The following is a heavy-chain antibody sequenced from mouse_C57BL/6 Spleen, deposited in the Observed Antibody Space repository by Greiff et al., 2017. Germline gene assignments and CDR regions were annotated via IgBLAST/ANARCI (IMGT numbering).Heavy chain of an antibody. J-gene: IGHJ4*01. Sequence: VQLQQSGAELVRPGASVKMSCKASGYTFTSYTMHWVKQRPGQGLEWIGYINPSSGYTKYNQKFKDKATLTADKSSSTAYMQLISLTSDDSAVYYCARTVSVVATRLYAMDYWGQGTSVTVSS. V-gene: IGHV1-4*01. CDR3: ARTVSVVATRLYAMDY. D-gene: IGHD1-1*01. CDR1: GYTFTSYT. CDR2: INPSSGYT.